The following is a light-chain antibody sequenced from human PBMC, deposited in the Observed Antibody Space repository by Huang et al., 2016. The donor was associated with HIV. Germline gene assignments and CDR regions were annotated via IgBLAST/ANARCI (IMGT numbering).Light chain of an antibody. CDR1: QSVSSS. Sequence: EIVLTQSPATLSLSPGERATLSCRASQSVSSSLAWYQQKPGQAPRLLIYDASNRATGIPARVSGSGSGTDFTLTISSLEPEDFAVYYCQQRSNWAPITFGGGTKVEIK. CDR2: DAS. J-gene: IGKJ4*01. CDR3: QQRSNWAPIT. V-gene: IGKV3-11*01.